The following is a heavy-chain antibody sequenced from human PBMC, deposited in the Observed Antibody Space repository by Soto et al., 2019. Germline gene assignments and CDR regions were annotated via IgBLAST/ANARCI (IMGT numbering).Heavy chain of an antibody. J-gene: IGHJ5*02. V-gene: IGHV4-30-2*01. D-gene: IGHD3-10*01. CDR2: IYHSGST. Sequence: SETLSLTCAVSGGSISSGGYSWSWIRQPPGKGLEWIGYIYHSGSTYYNPSLKSRVTISVDRSKNQFSLKLSSVTAADTAVYYCARGYYYGSGSYYNWFDPWGQGTLVT. CDR3: ARGYYYGSGSYYNWFDP. CDR1: GGSISSGGYS.